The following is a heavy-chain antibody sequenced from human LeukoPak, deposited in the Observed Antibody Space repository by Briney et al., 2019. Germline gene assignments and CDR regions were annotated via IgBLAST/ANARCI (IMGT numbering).Heavy chain of an antibody. D-gene: IGHD3-22*01. CDR2: FDPEDGET. J-gene: IGHJ4*02. V-gene: IGHV1-24*01. CDR1: GYTLTELS. Sequence: ASVKVSCKVSGYTLTELSMHWVRQAPGKGLEWMGGFDPEDGETIYAQKFQGRVTMTEDTSTDTAYMELSSLRSEDTAVYYCATVGYDSSGTYFDYWGQGTLVTDSS. CDR3: ATVGYDSSGTYFDY.